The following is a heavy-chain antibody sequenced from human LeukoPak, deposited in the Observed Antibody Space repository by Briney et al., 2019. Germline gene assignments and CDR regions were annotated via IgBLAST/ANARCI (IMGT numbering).Heavy chain of an antibody. CDR3: ARRRSTSCYDY. Sequence: PSETLSLTCTVSGGSISSSSYYWGWIRQSPGKGLEWIGSLYYSGSTYYNPSLKSRVTISVDSSKNQSSLKLSSVTAADTAVYYCARRRSTSCYDYWGQGTLVTVSS. CDR2: LYYSGST. J-gene: IGHJ4*02. V-gene: IGHV4-39*01. D-gene: IGHD2-2*01. CDR1: GGSISSSSYY.